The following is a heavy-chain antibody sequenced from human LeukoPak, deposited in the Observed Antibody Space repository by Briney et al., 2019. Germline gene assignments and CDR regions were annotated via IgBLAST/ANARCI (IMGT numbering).Heavy chain of an antibody. Sequence: GALRLSCAASGFTFSSYEMNWVRQAPGKGLEWVSYISSSGSTIYYADSVKGRFTISRDNAKNSLYLQMNSLRAEDTAVYYCAELGITMIGGVWGKGTTVTVSS. CDR2: ISSSGSTI. CDR1: GFTFSSYE. CDR3: AELGITMIGGV. J-gene: IGHJ6*04. V-gene: IGHV3-48*03. D-gene: IGHD3-10*02.